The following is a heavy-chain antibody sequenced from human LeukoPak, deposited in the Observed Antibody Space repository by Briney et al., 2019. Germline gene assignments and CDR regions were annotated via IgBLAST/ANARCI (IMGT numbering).Heavy chain of an antibody. V-gene: IGHV3-23*01. Sequence: GGSLRLSCAASGFTFSSYGMSWVRQAPGKGLEWVSAISGSGGSTYYADSVKGRFTISRDNSKNTLYLQMNSLRAEDTAVYYCAKDQSGGSCYYCRVNWFDPWGQGTLVTVSS. CDR3: AKDQSGGSCYYCRVNWFDP. CDR1: GFTFSSYG. CDR2: ISGSGGST. D-gene: IGHD2-15*01. J-gene: IGHJ5*02.